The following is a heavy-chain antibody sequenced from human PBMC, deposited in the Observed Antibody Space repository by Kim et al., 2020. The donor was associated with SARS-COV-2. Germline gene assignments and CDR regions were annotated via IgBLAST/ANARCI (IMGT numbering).Heavy chain of an antibody. D-gene: IGHD1-26*01. J-gene: IGHJ4*02. Sequence: TTNSNPALKSRVTISVDTSKNQFSLKLSSVTAADTAVYYCARGTTTYYDYWGQGTLVTVSS. CDR2: TT. CDR3: ARGTTTYYDY. V-gene: IGHV4-34*01.